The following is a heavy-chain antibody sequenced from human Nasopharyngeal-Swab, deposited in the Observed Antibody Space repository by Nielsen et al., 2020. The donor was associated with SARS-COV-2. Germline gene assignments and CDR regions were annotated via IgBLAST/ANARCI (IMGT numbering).Heavy chain of an antibody. V-gene: IGHV4-59*01. D-gene: IGHD3/OR15-3a*01. CDR1: GGSISSYY. CDR2: IYYSGST. Sequence: SETLSLTCTVSGGSISSYYWSWIRQPPGKGLEWIGYIYYSGSTNYNPSLKSRVTISVDTSKNQLSLKLTSVTAADTAVYYCARGRGTRSYFDYWGQRTQVTVSS. CDR3: ARGRGTRSYFDY. J-gene: IGHJ4*02.